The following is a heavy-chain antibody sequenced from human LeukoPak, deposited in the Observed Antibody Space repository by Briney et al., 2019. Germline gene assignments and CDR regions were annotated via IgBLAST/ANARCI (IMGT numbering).Heavy chain of an antibody. CDR1: GGSFSGYY. V-gene: IGHV4-34*01. CDR2: INHSGST. J-gene: IGHJ3*02. Sequence: ASETLSLTCAVYGGSFSGYYWSWIRQPPGKGLEWIGEINHSGSTNYNPSLKSRVTISVDTSKNQFSLKLSSVIAADTAVYYCARWVPAAMVDDAFDIWGQGTMVTVSS. CDR3: ARWVPAAMVDDAFDI. D-gene: IGHD2-2*01.